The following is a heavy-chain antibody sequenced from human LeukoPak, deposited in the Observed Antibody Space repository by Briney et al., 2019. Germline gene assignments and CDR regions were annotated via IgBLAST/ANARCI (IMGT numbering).Heavy chain of an antibody. V-gene: IGHV7-4-1*02. CDR2: INTDTGNP. D-gene: IGHD1-20*01. CDR3: ARAGLTGSKVAFDV. CDR1: GYTFTDYP. J-gene: IGHJ3*01. Sequence: APVKVSCKASGYTFTDYPMNWVRQAPGQGLEWMGWINTDTGNPTYAQGFTGHYVFSLDTSVSTAYLQIISLKAEDTAVYYCARAGLTGSKVAFDVWGQGTMVTVSS.